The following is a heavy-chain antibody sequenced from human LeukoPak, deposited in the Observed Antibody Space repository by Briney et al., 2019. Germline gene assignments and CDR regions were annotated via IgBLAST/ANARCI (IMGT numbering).Heavy chain of an antibody. CDR2: IKQDGSEK. J-gene: IGHJ4*02. CDR3: ATRRFGELTY. Sequence: GGPLRLPCAASGFTFISYGMSGARQAPGKGLEWVANIKQDGSEKYYVDSVKGRFTISRDNAKNSLYLQMNSLRVEDTAVYYCATRRFGELTYWGQGTLVTVSS. D-gene: IGHD3-10*01. CDR1: GFTFISYG. V-gene: IGHV3-7*01.